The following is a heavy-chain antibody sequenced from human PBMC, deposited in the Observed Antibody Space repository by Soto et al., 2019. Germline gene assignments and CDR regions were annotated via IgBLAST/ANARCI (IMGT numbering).Heavy chain of an antibody. CDR2: IKGDGSEK. CDR1: GFTFTSYW. CDR3: GRDEVRNGVGV. J-gene: IGHJ6*02. V-gene: IGHV3-7*01. Sequence: VQVLESGGGLVQPGGSLRLSCAASGFTFTSYWMSWVRQAPGKGLEWVANIKGDGSEKRYVDSVKGRLTISRDNAKNSVYLQMNSLRVEDTALYYCGRDEVRNGVGVWGQGTTVTVSS.